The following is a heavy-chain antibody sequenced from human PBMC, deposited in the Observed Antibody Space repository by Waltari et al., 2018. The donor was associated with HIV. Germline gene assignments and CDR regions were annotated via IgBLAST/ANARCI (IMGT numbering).Heavy chain of an antibody. J-gene: IGHJ4*02. Sequence: QVQLVQSGAEVKKPGASVKVSCKASGYTFMNYWIHWVRQAPGHGLEWLGTINPSGGRTTYPQKFQGRVTMTRDTATTTVYMELSSLRSEDTAVYYCAILAVAGNSGLFDYWGQGTLVTVSS. CDR3: AILAVAGNSGLFDY. CDR2: INPSGGRT. CDR1: GYTFMNYW. D-gene: IGHD6-19*01. V-gene: IGHV1-46*01.